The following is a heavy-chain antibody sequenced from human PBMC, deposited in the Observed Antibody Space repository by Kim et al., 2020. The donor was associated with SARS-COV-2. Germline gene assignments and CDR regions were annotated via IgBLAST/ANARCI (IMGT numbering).Heavy chain of an antibody. V-gene: IGHV3-7*05. CDR3: ARDRHYVNYFYYAMDV. J-gene: IGHJ6*02. CDR2: VREDGREK. D-gene: IGHD3-16*01. CDR1: GFTFSRYW. Sequence: GGSLRLSCAASGFTFSRYWMSWVRQAPGKGLEWVANVREDGREKYYVESVKGRFTVSRDNAKSSLYLQMNSLRAEDMAVYYCARDRHYVNYFYYAMDVWGRGTTVTVSS.